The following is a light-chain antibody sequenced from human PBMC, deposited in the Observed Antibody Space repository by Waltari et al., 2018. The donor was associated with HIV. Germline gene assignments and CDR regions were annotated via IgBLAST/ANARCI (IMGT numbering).Light chain of an antibody. CDR3: YSYADDYTWV. Sequence: QSALTQPRSVSGSPGQSVTISCTGTSSDVGDYNYVSWYQQHPAKAPKLMIFDVNNAPSRLPDRFSCSKSGNTASLTISGLQAEDEADYYCYSYADDYTWVFGGGTKLTVL. CDR1: SSDVGDYNY. CDR2: DVN. J-gene: IGLJ3*02. V-gene: IGLV2-11*01.